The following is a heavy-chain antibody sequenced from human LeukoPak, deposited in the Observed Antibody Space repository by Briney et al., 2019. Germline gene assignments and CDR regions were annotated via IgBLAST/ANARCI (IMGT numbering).Heavy chain of an antibody. CDR3: ARDHGEGYYDSSGSSG. CDR1: GFTFSSYS. V-gene: IGHV3-48*01. Sequence: GGSLRLSCAASGFTFSSYSMNWVRQAPGKGLEWVSYISSSSSTIYYADSVKGRFTISRDNAKNSLYLQMNSLRAEDTAVYYCARDHGEGYYDSSGSSGWGQGTLVTVSS. D-gene: IGHD3-22*01. J-gene: IGHJ4*02. CDR2: ISSSSSTI.